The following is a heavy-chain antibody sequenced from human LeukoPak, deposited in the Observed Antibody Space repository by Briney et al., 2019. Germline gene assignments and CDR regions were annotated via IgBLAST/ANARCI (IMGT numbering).Heavy chain of an antibody. D-gene: IGHD6-19*01. CDR2: ISSSGGLT. J-gene: IGHJ4*02. CDR3: AKVISGWYPFGD. CDR1: GFTFSNFA. V-gene: IGHV3-23*01. Sequence: GGSLRLSCAASGFTFSNFAMNWVRHAPGKGLEWVTAISSSGGLTFYADSVKGRFTVSRDNSKSTLYLQMNSLRVEDTAVYYCAKVISGWYPFGDWGQGTLVTVSS.